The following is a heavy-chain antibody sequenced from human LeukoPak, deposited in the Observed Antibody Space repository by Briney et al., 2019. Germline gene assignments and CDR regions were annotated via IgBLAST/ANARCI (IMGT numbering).Heavy chain of an antibody. J-gene: IGHJ4*02. CDR3: ARVSGSYYSGRPDY. Sequence: ASVKVSCKASGYTFTSYGISRVRQAPGQGLEWMGWISAYNGNTNYAQKLQGRVTMTTDTSTSTAYMELRSLRSDDTAVYYCARVSGSYYSGRPDYWGQGTLVTVSS. D-gene: IGHD3-10*01. CDR1: GYTFTSYG. V-gene: IGHV1-18*01. CDR2: ISAYNGNT.